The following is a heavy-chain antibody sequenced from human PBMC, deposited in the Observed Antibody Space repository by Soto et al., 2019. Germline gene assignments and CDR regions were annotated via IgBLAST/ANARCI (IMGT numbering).Heavy chain of an antibody. V-gene: IGHV1-69*13. CDR3: ASTYYDILTGYYPYYFDY. Sequence: SVKVSCKASGGTFSSYAISWVRQAPGQGLEWMGGIIPIFGTANYAQKFQGRVTITADESTSTAYMELSSLRSEDTAVYYCASTYYDILTGYYPYYFDYWGEGTLVTVSS. CDR1: GGTFSSYA. D-gene: IGHD3-9*01. CDR2: IIPIFGTA. J-gene: IGHJ4*02.